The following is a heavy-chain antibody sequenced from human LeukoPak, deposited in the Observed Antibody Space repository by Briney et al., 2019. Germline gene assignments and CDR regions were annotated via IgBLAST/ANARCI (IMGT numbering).Heavy chain of an antibody. Sequence: VASVKVSCKASGGTFSSYAISWVRQAPGQGLEWMGRIIPIFGIANYAQKFQGRVTITADKSTSTAYMELSSLRSEDTAVYYCARSRYFDWLRDFDIWGQGTMVTVSS. V-gene: IGHV1-69*04. CDR1: GGTFSSYA. CDR3: ARSRYFDWLRDFDI. CDR2: IIPIFGIA. D-gene: IGHD3-9*01. J-gene: IGHJ3*02.